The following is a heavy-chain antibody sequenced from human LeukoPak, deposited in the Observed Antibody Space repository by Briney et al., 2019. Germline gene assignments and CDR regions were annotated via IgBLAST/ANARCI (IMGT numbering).Heavy chain of an antibody. D-gene: IGHD2-2*02. J-gene: IGHJ4*02. CDR3: ARDGKGYCSSTSCHNPDFDY. CDR2: ISSSSTYK. Sequence: GGSLRLSCAASGFTFSSYSMNWVRQAPGKGLEWVSSISSSSTYKYYADSVKGRFTLSRDNAKNSLYLQMNSLRDEDTAVYYCARDGKGYCSSTSCHNPDFDYWGQGTLVTVSS. CDR1: GFTFSSYS. V-gene: IGHV3-21*01.